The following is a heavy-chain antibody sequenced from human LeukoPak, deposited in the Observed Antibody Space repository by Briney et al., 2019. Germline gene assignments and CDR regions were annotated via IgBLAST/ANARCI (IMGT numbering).Heavy chain of an antibody. CDR1: GFTFSDYY. Sequence: PGGSLRLSCAASGFTFSDYYMSWIRQAPGKGLEWVSFISFGVTIIYYADSVKGRFTISRDNSKNTLYLQMNSLRAEDTAVYYCAKDDSSSWYAWYGMDVWGQGTTVTVSS. J-gene: IGHJ6*02. CDR3: AKDDSSSWYAWYGMDV. V-gene: IGHV3-11*04. CDR2: ISFGVTII. D-gene: IGHD6-13*01.